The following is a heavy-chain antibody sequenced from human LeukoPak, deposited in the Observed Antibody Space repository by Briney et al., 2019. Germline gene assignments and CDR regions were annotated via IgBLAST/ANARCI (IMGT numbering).Heavy chain of an antibody. J-gene: IGHJ4*02. CDR1: GFTFSSYG. V-gene: IGHV3-33*01. CDR3: ARVRAGYSYGYFDY. D-gene: IGHD5-18*01. CDR2: IWYDGSNK. Sequence: PGGSLRLSCAASGFTFSSYGMHWVRQAPGKGLEWVAVIWYDGSNKYYADSVKGRFTISRDNTKNTLYLQVTSLRAEDTAVYYCARVRAGYSYGYFDYWGQGTLVTVSS.